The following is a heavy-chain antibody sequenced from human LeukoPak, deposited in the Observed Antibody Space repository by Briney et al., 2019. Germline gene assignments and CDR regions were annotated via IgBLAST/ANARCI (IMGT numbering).Heavy chain of an antibody. J-gene: IGHJ1*01. V-gene: IGHV4-59*08. Sequence: SETLSLTCTVSGGSMTNYYWTWIRQSPGKGLEWIGHTYYSGNTNYNPSLKSRVTISIGTSKNQFSLKLSSVTAADTAVYYCASYRIVGATSVYFQHWGQGTLVTVSS. CDR1: GGSMTNYY. CDR3: ASYRIVGATSVYFQH. CDR2: TYYSGNT. D-gene: IGHD1-26*01.